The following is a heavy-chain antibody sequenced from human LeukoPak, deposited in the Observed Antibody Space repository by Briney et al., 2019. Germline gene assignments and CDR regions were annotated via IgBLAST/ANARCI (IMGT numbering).Heavy chain of an antibody. D-gene: IGHD2-2*01. CDR3: ARDQVPAVSGDMDV. J-gene: IGHJ6*03. CDR2: ISSSSSYI. Sequence: GGSLRLSCAASGFTFSSYSMNWVRQAPGKGLEWVSSISSSSSYIYYADSVKGRFTISRDNAKTSLYLQMNSLRAEDTAVYYCARDQVPAVSGDMDVWGKGTTVTVSS. CDR1: GFTFSSYS. V-gene: IGHV3-21*01.